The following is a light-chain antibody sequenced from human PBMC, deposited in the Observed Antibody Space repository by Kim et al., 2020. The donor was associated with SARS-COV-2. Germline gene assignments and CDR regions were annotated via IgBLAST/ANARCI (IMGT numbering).Light chain of an antibody. CDR2: AAS. J-gene: IGKJ1*01. Sequence: EIVLTQSPGTLALSPGYRATLSCRASQSVYSNYLAWYQQKPGQAPRLLIYAASSRATGITDRFSGSGSGTDFTLTIRRLQPEDFAVYYCQQYRSSWTFGQGTKVDI. V-gene: IGKV3-20*01. CDR3: QQYRSSWT. CDR1: QSVYSNY.